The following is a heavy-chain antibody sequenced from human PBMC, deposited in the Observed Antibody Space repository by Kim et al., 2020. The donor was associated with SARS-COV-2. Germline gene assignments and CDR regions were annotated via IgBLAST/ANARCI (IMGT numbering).Heavy chain of an antibody. CDR3: AKGRRIGSGWSTAYDAFDI. Sequence: SLRLSCAASGFTFDDYAMHWVRQAPGKGLEWVSGISWNSGSIGYADSVKGRFTISRDNAKNSLYLQMNSLRAEDTALYYCAKGRRIGSGWSTAYDAFDIWGQGTMVTVSS. J-gene: IGHJ3*02. CDR1: GFTFDDYA. D-gene: IGHD6-19*01. V-gene: IGHV3-9*01. CDR2: ISWNSGSI.